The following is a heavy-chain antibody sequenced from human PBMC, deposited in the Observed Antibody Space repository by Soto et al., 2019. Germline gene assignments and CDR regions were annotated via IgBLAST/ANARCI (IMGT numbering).Heavy chain of an antibody. CDR1: GGSIRSYY. CDR3: ARGRASHYDSSGYASVYADY. D-gene: IGHD3-22*01. Sequence: SETLSLTCTVSGGSIRSYYCSWMRQPPGKGLEWIGYIYYSGSTNYNPSLKSRVTISVDTSKTHFSLKLSSVTAPDTAVYYCARGRASHYDSSGYASVYADYWRQGTLVSVSS. V-gene: IGHV4-59*01. CDR2: IYYSGST. J-gene: IGHJ4*02.